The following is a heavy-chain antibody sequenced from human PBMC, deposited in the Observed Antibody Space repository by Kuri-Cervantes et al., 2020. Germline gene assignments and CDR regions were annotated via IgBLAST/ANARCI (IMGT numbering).Heavy chain of an antibody. CDR2: IYSGGST. J-gene: IGHJ5*02. CDR1: GFTVSSNY. V-gene: IGHV3-66*01. D-gene: IGHD6-13*01. Sequence: GESLKISCAASGFTVSSNYMSWVRQAPGKGLEWVSVIYSGGSTYYADSVKGRFTISRDNSKNTLYLQMNSLRAEDTAVYYCARDSGSSWWGTFDPWGQGTLVTVSS. CDR3: ARDSGSSWWGTFDP.